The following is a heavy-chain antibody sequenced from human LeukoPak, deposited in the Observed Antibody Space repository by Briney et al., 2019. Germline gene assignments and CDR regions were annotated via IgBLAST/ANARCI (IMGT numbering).Heavy chain of an antibody. V-gene: IGHV3-49*03. CDR2: ISSKGHGGTA. J-gene: IGHJ4*02. D-gene: IGHD7-27*01. CDR3: ARNWGSGSFDY. CDR1: GFTFGNYA. Sequence: GGSLRLSCTASGFTFGNYAMSWFRQAPGKGLGCISFISSKGHGGTADYAASVKGRFTMSRDDSKGIAYLQMDSLKTEDTAVYYCARNWGSGSFDYWGQGTLVTVSS.